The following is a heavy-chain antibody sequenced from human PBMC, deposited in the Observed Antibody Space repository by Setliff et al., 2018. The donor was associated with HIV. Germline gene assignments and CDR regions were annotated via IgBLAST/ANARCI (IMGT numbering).Heavy chain of an antibody. Sequence: SETLSLTCGVYGGSLSGYHWSWIRLPPGKGLEWIGEINYSGSTNYNPSLKSRVAISLDRSKNQFSLKLDSVTAADTALYFCARGRGAWFEGSWFDPWGQGNLVTVSS. CDR2: INYSGST. CDR3: ARGRGAWFEGSWFDP. D-gene: IGHD6-19*01. V-gene: IGHV4-34*01. J-gene: IGHJ5*02. CDR1: GGSLSGYH.